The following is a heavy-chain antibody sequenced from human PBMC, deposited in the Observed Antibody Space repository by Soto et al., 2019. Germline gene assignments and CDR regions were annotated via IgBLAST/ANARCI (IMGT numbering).Heavy chain of an antibody. CDR3: ARHTPAISISDH. D-gene: IGHD2-15*01. J-gene: IGHJ4*02. CDR1: GGSISSSSYY. Sequence: QLQLQESGPGLVKPSETLSLTCTVSGGSISSSSYYWGWIRQPPGKGLEWIGSIYYSGSTYYNPSLKTLVTISVDTSNNQFSLKLSSVTAADTAVYYCARHTPAISISDHWGQGTLVTVSS. CDR2: IYYSGST. V-gene: IGHV4-39*01.